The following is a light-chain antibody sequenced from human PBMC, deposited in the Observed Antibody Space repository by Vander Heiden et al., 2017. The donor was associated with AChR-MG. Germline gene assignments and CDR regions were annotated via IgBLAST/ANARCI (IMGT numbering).Light chain of an antibody. CDR2: SNN. CDR3: AAWDDSLSGWV. CDR1: SSNIGSNY. J-gene: IGLJ3*02. Sequence: QSVLTQPPSESGTPAQTVTISCSGSSSNIGSNYVYWYQQLPGTAPKLLIYSNNQRPSGVPDRFSGSKSGTSASLAISGLRSEDEADYYCAAWDDSLSGWVFGGGTKLTVL. V-gene: IGLV1-47*02.